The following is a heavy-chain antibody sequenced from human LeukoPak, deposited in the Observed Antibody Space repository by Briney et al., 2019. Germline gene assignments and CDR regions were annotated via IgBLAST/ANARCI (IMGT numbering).Heavy chain of an antibody. CDR2: IRYDGSNK. CDR3: ARARDILTGYYSAPDY. J-gene: IGHJ4*02. D-gene: IGHD3-9*01. CDR1: GFTFSSYS. Sequence: GGSLRLSCAASGFTFSSYSMNWVRQAPGKGLEWVAFIRYDGSNKYYADSVKGRFTISRDNSKNTLYLQMNSLRAEDTAVYYCARARDILTGYYSAPDYWGQGTLVTVS. V-gene: IGHV3-30*02.